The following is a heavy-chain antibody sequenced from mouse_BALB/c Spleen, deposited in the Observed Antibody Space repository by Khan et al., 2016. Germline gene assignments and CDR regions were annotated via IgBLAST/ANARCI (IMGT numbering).Heavy chain of an antibody. D-gene: IGHD2-2*01. J-gene: IGHJ3*01. CDR2: IDPANGNT. Sequence: VQLQQSGAELVKPGASVKLSCTASGFNIKDTYMHWVKQRPEQGLEWIGRIDPANGNTKYDPKFQGKATITADTSSNTAYLQLSSLTSEDTAVYYGARSPCGYDVGFAYWGQGPLVTLSA. CDR1: GFNIKDTY. CDR3: ARSPCGYDVGFAY. V-gene: IGHV14-3*02.